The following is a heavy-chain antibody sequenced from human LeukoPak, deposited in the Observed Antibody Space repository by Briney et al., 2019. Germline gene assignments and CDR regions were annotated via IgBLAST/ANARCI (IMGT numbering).Heavy chain of an antibody. J-gene: IGHJ4*02. V-gene: IGHV3-11*04. CDR3: ARVGKYYYDSSGYYYDFDY. CDR1: GFTFSDYY. Sequence: GGSLRLSCAASGFTFSDYYMSWIRQAPGKGLEWVSYISSSGSTIYYADSVKGRFTISRDNAKNSLYLQMNSLRAEDTAVYYCARVGKYYYDSSGYYYDFDYWGQGTLVTVSS. D-gene: IGHD3-22*01. CDR2: ISSSGSTI.